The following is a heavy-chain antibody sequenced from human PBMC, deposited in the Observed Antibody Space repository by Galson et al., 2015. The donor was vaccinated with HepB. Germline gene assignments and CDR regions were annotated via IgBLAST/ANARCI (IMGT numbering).Heavy chain of an antibody. V-gene: IGHV3-7*03. J-gene: IGHJ5*01. Sequence: SLRLSCAVSGFTFSGYWMRWVRQIPGKGLESVANIKQDGSEQYYVDSVKGRFTISRDNGKNSLFLQMNSLRADDTAVYYCARDRRETLSWWFDSWGQGTLVTVSS. CDR2: IKQDGSEQ. D-gene: IGHD1-26*01. CDR3: ARDRRETLSWWFDS. CDR1: GFTFSGYW.